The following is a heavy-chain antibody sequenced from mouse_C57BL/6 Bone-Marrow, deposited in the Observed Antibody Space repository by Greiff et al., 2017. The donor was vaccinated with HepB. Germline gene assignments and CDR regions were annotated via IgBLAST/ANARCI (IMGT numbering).Heavy chain of an antibody. CDR2: IRSKSSNYAT. CDR3: VGANYYGSSYGYFDV. J-gene: IGHJ1*03. Sequence: EVQGVESGGGLVQPKGSLKLSCAASGFTFNTYAMHWVRQAPGKGLEWVARIRSKSSNYATYYAVSVKDSFTISRDDSQSMLYLQMNNLKTEDTAVYYGVGANYYGSSYGYFDVWGTGTTVTVSS. D-gene: IGHD1-1*01. V-gene: IGHV10-3*01. CDR1: GFTFNTYA.